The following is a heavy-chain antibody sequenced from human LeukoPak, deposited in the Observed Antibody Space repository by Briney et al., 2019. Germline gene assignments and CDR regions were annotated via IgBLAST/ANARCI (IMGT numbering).Heavy chain of an antibody. V-gene: IGHV3-9*01. CDR1: GFTFDDYA. Sequence: GGSLRLSCAASGFTFDDYAMHWVRQAPGKGLEWVSGISWNSGSIGYADSVKGRFTISRDNAKNSLYLQMNRLRAEDTALYYCAKDIAGYRWDAFDIWGQGTMVTVSS. J-gene: IGHJ3*02. CDR2: ISWNSGSI. D-gene: IGHD5-12*01. CDR3: AKDIAGYRWDAFDI.